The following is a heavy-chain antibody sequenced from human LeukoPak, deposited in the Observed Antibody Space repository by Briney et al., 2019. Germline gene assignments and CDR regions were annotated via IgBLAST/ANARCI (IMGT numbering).Heavy chain of an antibody. CDR2: IYHSGST. CDR1: GGSISSGGYS. Sequence: PSETLSLTCAVSGGSISSGGYSWSWIRQPPGKGLEWIGCIYHSGSTYYNPSLKSRVTISVDRSKNQFSLKLSSVTAADTAVYYCARALRVIIAASGRVGYYFDYWGQGTLVTVSS. CDR3: ARALRVIIAASGRVGYYFDY. V-gene: IGHV4-30-2*01. J-gene: IGHJ4*02. D-gene: IGHD6-13*01.